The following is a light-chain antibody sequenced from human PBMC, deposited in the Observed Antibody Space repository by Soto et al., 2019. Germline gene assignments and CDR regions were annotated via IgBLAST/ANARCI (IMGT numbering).Light chain of an antibody. CDR3: NSQSSSGIRV. CDR1: SSDVGGYKH. V-gene: IGLV2-14*01. Sequence: LTQPASVSGSPGQSITISCTGTSSDVGGYKHVSWYQHHPGKAPKLMIYEVTSRPSGVSDRFSGSKSGYSASLTISGLQADDEADYYCNSQSSSGIRVFGTGTKVTVL. J-gene: IGLJ1*01. CDR2: EVT.